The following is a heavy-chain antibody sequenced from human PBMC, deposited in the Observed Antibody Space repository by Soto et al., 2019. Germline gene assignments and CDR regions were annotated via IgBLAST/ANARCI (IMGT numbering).Heavy chain of an antibody. Sequence: QGHLVQSGAEVKKPGASVKVSCKASGYTFTRYGISWVRQAPVQGLEWMGWISGYNGDTNYAQNLQDRVTMTIDTSTNTAYMELRSLTSDDTAVYYCAKNGQPPYYYYGLDVWGQGTTVTVSS. CDR3: AKNGQPPYYYYGLDV. J-gene: IGHJ6*02. V-gene: IGHV1-18*01. D-gene: IGHD2-8*01. CDR1: GYTFTRYG. CDR2: ISGYNGDT.